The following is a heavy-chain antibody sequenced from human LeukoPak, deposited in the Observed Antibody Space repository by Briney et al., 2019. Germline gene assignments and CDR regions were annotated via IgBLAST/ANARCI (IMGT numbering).Heavy chain of an antibody. V-gene: IGHV1-2*02. J-gene: IGHJ5*02. CDR2: ISPNSGGT. D-gene: IGHD3-22*01. CDR1: GYTFTGYY. Sequence: ASVKVSCKASGYTFTGYYIHWVRQAPGQGLEWVGWISPNSGGTNYAQKFQGRVTMTRDTSITTAYMELTRLTSDDTAVYYCARGPETYYYDSSGYQGWFDPWGQGTLVTVSS. CDR3: ARGPETYYYDSSGYQGWFDP.